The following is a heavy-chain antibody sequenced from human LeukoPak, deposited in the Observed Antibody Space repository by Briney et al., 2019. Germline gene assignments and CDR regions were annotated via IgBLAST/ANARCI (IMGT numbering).Heavy chain of an antibody. CDR1: GYTFTSYY. CDR2: IIPIFGTA. D-gene: IGHD3-22*01. Sequence: SVKVSCKASGYTFTSYYIHWVRQAPGQGLEWMGGIIPIFGTANYAQKFQGRVTITADESTSTAYMELSSLRSEDTAVYYCASLKSSGYYLSHSMDVWGQGTTVTVSS. J-gene: IGHJ6*02. CDR3: ASLKSSGYYLSHSMDV. V-gene: IGHV1-69*13.